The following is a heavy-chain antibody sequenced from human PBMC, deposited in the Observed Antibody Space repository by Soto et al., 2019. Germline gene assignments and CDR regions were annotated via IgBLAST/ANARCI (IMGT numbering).Heavy chain of an antibody. V-gene: IGHV3-15*01. Sequence: GGSLRLSCAASGFTFSSAPMSWVRQAPGKGLEWVGRIKPNTNGGAIDYLAPVKDRFTLSRDDSKKTLYLQMNSLKIEDSALYYCTTPAIPVDGTQPFNYWGQGALVTVSS. CDR3: TTPAIPVDGTQPFNY. CDR1: GFTFSSAP. J-gene: IGHJ4*02. D-gene: IGHD6-19*01. CDR2: IKPNTNGGAI.